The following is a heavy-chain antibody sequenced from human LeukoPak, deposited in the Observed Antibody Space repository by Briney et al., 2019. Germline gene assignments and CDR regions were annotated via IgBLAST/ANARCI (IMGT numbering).Heavy chain of an antibody. V-gene: IGHV4-34*01. CDR1: GGSFSGYY. D-gene: IGHD1-26*01. J-gene: IGHJ4*02. CDR2: INHSGST. CDR3: ARVHSGAGRIDYYFDY. Sequence: PSETLSLTCAVYGGSFSGYYWSWIRQPPGKGLEWIGEINHSGSTNYNPSLKSRVTISVDTSKNQFSLKLSSVTAADTAVYYCARVHSGAGRIDYYFDYWGQGTLVTVSS.